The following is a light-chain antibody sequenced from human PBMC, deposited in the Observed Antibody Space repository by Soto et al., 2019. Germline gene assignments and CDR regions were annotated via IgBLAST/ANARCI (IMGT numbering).Light chain of an antibody. CDR1: QSISQW. CDR3: QPYYGYSWT. Sequence: DIQMTQSPSTLSASVGDRVAITCRASQSISQWVAWYQQKPGRAPELLIYDASKLKSGVQARCIGSGSGTEFSLTSTSLQPDDSVMYYCQPYYGYSWTFGRGTKVEIK. V-gene: IGKV1-5*01. J-gene: IGKJ1*01. CDR2: DAS.